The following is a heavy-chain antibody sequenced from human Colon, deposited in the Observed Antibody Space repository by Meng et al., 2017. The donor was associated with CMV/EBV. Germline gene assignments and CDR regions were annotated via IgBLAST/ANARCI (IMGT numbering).Heavy chain of an antibody. D-gene: IGHD3-10*01. CDR1: GITFSTAG. V-gene: IGHV3-30*02. J-gene: IGHJ4*02. CDR2: IWSDGSNK. Sequence: QVAVVGGGGGVGKPGGCLETSLGNSGITFSTAGMHWVRQAPGKGLEWVTFIWSDGSNKYYADSVKGRFTVSRDNSKDTLYLQMNNLRPEDTAMYYCARDRGKFYFDYWGQGTLVTVSS. CDR3: ARDRGKFYFDY.